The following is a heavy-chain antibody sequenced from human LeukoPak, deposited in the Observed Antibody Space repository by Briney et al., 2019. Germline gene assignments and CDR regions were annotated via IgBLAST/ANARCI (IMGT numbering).Heavy chain of an antibody. J-gene: IGHJ4*02. CDR2: ISSSGNTI. V-gene: IGHV3-11*04. D-gene: IGHD6-19*01. Sequence: GSLRLSCAASGFTFSDYYMSWIRQAPGEGLEWVSYISSSGNTIYYADSVKGRFTISRDNAKNSLFLQMNSLRAEDTAVYYCARLGGSGWYLDYWGQGTLVTVSS. CDR3: ARLGGSGWYLDY. CDR1: GFTFSDYY.